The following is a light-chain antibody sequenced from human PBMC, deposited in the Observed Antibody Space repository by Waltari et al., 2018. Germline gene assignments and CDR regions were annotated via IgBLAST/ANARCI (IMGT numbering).Light chain of an antibody. Sequence: QSALTQAASVSGSPGQSITISCTGSSSDVGGYNYVSWYQQHPGKAPKLIIYDVSNRPSGGSSRFSGSKSGNTASLTISGLQAEDEADYYCSSYISSSTLELFGGGTSLTVL. CDR1: SSDVGGYNY. J-gene: IGLJ2*01. CDR3: SSYISSSTLEL. CDR2: DVS. V-gene: IGLV2-14*03.